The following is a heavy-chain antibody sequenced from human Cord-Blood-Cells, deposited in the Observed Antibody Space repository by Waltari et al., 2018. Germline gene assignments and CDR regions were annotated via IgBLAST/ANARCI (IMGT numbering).Heavy chain of an antibody. Sequence: QVQLVQSGAEVKKPGASVKVSCKASGYTFTGYYMHWVRQAPGKGLEWMGWINPNSGGTTDAQKFQGRVTMTRDTSISTAYMELSRLRSDDTAVYYCARGEMATIDYWGQGTLVTVSS. J-gene: IGHJ4*02. CDR1: GYTFTGYY. V-gene: IGHV1-2*02. D-gene: IGHD5-12*01. CDR2: INPNSGGT. CDR3: ARGEMATIDY.